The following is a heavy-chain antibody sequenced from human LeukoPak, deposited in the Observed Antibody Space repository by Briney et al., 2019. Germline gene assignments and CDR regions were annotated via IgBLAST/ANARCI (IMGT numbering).Heavy chain of an antibody. Sequence: GASVKVSCKASGYTLTDYYVHWVRRAPGLGLEWMGVINPGGGRTTYAQKFQDRVNMTRDTSTSTVYMELSGLTSADTAVYFCARVTSPARRGRTLVAAAATPFDYWGQGTLVTVSS. CDR3: ARVTSPARRGRTLVAAAATPFDY. CDR1: GYTLTDYY. J-gene: IGHJ4*02. V-gene: IGHV1-46*01. D-gene: IGHD2-15*01. CDR2: INPGGGRT.